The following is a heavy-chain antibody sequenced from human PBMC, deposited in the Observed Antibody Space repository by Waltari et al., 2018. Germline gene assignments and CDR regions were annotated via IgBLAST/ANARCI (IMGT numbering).Heavy chain of an antibody. J-gene: IGHJ4*02. V-gene: IGHV3-48*04. CDR1: GFTFSAYS. Sequence: EVQLVESGGGLVQPGGSLGLSCVASGFTFSAYSMNWVRQAPGKGLVWVSFISSSGYNINDADSVKGRFTISRDNARNSLYLQMNSLRAEDTAVYYCARDSGGDHTPLDYWGQGTLVTVSS. D-gene: IGHD2-21*02. CDR3: ARDSGGDHTPLDY. CDR2: ISSSGYNI.